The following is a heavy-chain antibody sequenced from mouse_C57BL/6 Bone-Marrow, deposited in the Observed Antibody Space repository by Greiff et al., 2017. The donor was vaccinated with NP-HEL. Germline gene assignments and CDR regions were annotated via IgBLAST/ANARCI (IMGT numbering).Heavy chain of an antibody. Sequence: DVMLVESGGGLVQPGESLKLSCESNEYEFPSHDMSWVRKTPEKRLELVAAINSDGGSTYYPDTMERRFIISRDNTKKPLYLQMSSLRSEDTALYYCARQSTMITTDPLYAMDYWGQGTSVTVSS. V-gene: IGHV5-2*01. J-gene: IGHJ4*01. CDR3: ARQSTMITTDPLYAMDY. CDR1: EYEFPSHD. D-gene: IGHD2-4*01. CDR2: INSDGGST.